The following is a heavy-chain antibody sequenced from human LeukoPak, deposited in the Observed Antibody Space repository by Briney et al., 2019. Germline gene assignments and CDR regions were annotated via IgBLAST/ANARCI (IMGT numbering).Heavy chain of an antibody. CDR3: AKAPRGSGSYTFFDY. J-gene: IGHJ4*02. Sequence: PGGSLRLSCAASGFTFSSYWMSWVRQAPGKGLEWVSAISGSGGSTYYADSVKGRFTISRDNSKNTLYLQMNSLRAEDTAVYYCAKAPRGSGSYTFFDYWGQGTLVTVSS. V-gene: IGHV3-23*01. CDR1: GFTFSSYW. D-gene: IGHD3-10*01. CDR2: ISGSGGST.